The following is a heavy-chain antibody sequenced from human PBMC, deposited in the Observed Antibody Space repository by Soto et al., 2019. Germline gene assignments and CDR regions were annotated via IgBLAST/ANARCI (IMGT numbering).Heavy chain of an antibody. J-gene: IGHJ4*02. CDR3: ARGPTYYYDSSGDYFDY. Sequence: ASVKVSCKASGYTFTVYYMHWVLQAPGQGLEWMGWINPNSGGTNYAQKFQGWVTMTRDTSISTAYMELSRLRSDDTAVYYCARGPTYYYDSSGDYFDYWGQGTLVTVS. CDR2: INPNSGGT. V-gene: IGHV1-2*04. D-gene: IGHD3-22*01. CDR1: GYTFTVYY.